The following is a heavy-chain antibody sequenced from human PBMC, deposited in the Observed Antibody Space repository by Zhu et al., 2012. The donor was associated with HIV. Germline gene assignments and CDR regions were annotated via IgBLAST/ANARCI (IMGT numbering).Heavy chain of an antibody. Sequence: QVQLQESGPGLVKPSQTLSLTCSFSGGSISYWSWVRQPPGRGLEWLGYIHYTGTAYYNPSLQSRLSMSVETSKNQFSLKLTSVTAADTAVYYCARYCTGGACSNYAFDIVGPRDKWSPSLQ. J-gene: IGHJ3*02. CDR1: GGSISY. CDR3: ARYCTGGACSNYAFDI. D-gene: IGHD2-8*02. V-gene: IGHV4-30-4*08. CDR2: IHYTGTA.